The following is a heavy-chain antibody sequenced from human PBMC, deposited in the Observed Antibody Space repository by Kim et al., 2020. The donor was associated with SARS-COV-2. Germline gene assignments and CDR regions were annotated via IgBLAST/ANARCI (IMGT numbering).Heavy chain of an antibody. CDR2: ISSRGGNK. Sequence: GGSLRLSCAASGFDFSKQAMGWVRQAPGKGLEWVSSISSRGGNKYYADSVKGRFTISRDNSNNTLFLQMTSLGAGDTAVYYCATPPPGSIQLYSGIDSWGQGTLVAVSS. J-gene: IGHJ4*02. CDR3: ATPPPGSIQLYSGIDS. V-gene: IGHV3-23*01. CDR1: GFDFSKQA. D-gene: IGHD5-18*01.